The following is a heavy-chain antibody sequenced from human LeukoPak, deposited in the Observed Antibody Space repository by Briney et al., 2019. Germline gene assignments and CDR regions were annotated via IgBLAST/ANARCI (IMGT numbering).Heavy chain of an antibody. D-gene: IGHD1-14*01. V-gene: IGHV3-7*01. CDR2: IKHDASEK. Sequence: ETLSLTCAVYGGSFSGYYWSCIRDPPGKGQEWVANIKHDASEKYYVDSVKGRFTISRDNAKNSLYLQMNSLRAEDTAVYYCARSPGIIDKYYYYYYMDVWGKGTTVTVSS. J-gene: IGHJ6*03. CDR1: GGSFSGYY. CDR3: ARSPGIIDKYYYYYYMDV.